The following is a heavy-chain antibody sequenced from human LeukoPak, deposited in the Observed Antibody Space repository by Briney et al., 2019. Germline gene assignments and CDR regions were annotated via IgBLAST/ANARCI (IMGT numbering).Heavy chain of an antibody. CDR2: INHSGST. V-gene: IGHV4-34*01. CDR1: GGSFSGYY. J-gene: IGHJ6*03. CDR3: ARAVGSGSFQTYYYYMDV. Sequence: PSETLSLTCAVYGGSFSGYYWSWIRQPPGKGLEWIGEINHSGSTNYNPSLKSRVTMSADTSKNQFSLKLSSVTAADTAVYYCARAVGSGSFQTYYYYMDVWGKGTTVTISS. D-gene: IGHD3-10*01.